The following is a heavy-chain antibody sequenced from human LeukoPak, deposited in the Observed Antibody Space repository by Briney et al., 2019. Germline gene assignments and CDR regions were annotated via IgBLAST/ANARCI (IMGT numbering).Heavy chain of an antibody. CDR1: GFTFSSYS. CDR2: ISSSSSYI. J-gene: IGHJ6*04. CDR3: AELGITMIGGV. D-gene: IGHD3-10*02. Sequence: PGGSLRLFCAASGFTFSSYSMNWVRRAPGKGLEWVSSISSSSSYIYYADSVKGRFTISRDNAKHSLYLQMNSLRAEDTAVYYCAELGITMIGGVWGKGTTVTISS. V-gene: IGHV3-21*01.